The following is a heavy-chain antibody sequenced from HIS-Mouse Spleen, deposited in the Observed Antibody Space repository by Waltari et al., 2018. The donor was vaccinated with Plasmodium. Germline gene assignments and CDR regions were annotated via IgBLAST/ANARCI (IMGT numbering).Heavy chain of an antibody. V-gene: IGHV3-9*01. D-gene: IGHD5-18*01. CDR3: AKAIQLWSLDY. Sequence: EVQLVESGGGLVQPGRSLRLSCAAAGFTFEDYAMQWVRQAPGKGLEWVSGISWNSGSIGYADSVKGRFTISRDNAKNSLYLQMNSLRAEDTALYYCAKAIQLWSLDYWGQGTLVTVSS. J-gene: IGHJ4*02. CDR1: GFTFEDYA. CDR2: ISWNSGSI.